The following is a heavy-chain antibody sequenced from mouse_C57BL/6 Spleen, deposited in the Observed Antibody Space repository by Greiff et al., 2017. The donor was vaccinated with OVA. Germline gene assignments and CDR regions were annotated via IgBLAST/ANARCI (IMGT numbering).Heavy chain of an antibody. V-gene: IGHV1-61*01. Sequence: QVQLQQPGAELVRPGSSVKLSCKASGYTFTSYWMALVQQRPGQGLDLIGNIYPSDSETHYNQKFKDKATLTVDKSSSTAYMQLSSLTSEDSAVYYCARSGNYGYAMDYWGQGTSVTVSS. CDR2: IYPSDSET. D-gene: IGHD1-1*01. CDR1: GYTFTSYW. J-gene: IGHJ4*01. CDR3: ARSGNYGYAMDY.